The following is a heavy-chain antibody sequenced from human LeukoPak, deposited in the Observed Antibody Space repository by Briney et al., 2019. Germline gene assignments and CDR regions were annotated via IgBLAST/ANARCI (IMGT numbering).Heavy chain of an antibody. CDR3: AKDGLYYGSGSYYRELDY. CDR1: GFTFSSYA. D-gene: IGHD3-10*01. J-gene: IGHJ4*02. CDR2: IGGSGGST. V-gene: IGHV3-23*01. Sequence: GGSLRLSCAASGFTFSSYAMSWVRQAPGKGLEWVSAIGGSGGSTYYADSVKGRFTISRDNSKNTLYLQMNSLRAEDTAVYYCAKDGLYYGSGSYYRELDYWGQGTLVTVSS.